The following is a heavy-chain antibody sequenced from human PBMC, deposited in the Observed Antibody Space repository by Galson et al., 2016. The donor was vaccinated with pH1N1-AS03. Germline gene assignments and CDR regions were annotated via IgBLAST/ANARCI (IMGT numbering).Heavy chain of an antibody. J-gene: IGHJ4*02. CDR2: ISGNGFST. D-gene: IGHD4/OR15-4a*01. Sequence: SLRLSCAVGGFTFSSYAMFWLRQAPGKGLEYVSAISGNGFSTYYAHSVKDRFTVTRDNSKNTLYLQMGSLRVEDMAVYYCARGPVSYANYWFPPPDYWGQGTLVTVPS. V-gene: IGHV3-64*01. CDR1: GFTFSSYA. CDR3: ARGPVSYANYWFPPPDY.